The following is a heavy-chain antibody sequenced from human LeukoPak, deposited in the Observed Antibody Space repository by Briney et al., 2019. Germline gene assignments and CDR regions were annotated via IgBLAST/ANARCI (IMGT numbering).Heavy chain of an antibody. Sequence: SETLSLTCAVYGGSFSGYYWSWIRQPPGKGLEWIGEINHSGSTNYNPSLKSRVTISVDTSKNQFSLKLSSVTAVDTAVYYCASLTAREHGYFDYWGQGTLVTVSS. J-gene: IGHJ4*02. CDR1: GGSFSGYY. V-gene: IGHV4-34*01. CDR2: INHSGST. CDR3: ASLTAREHGYFDY.